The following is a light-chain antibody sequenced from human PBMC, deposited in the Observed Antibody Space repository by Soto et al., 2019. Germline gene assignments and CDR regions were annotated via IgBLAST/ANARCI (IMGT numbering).Light chain of an antibody. Sequence: EVMMTQFPDTVSVTAGETVTLSCGASQSVRTNLAWYQQRPGQAPRLIIHYASTRASDIPARFSGSGSGTNFTLAISSLQSEDFAVYYGQQYNNWPPLTFGQGTKVDIK. CDR2: YAS. J-gene: IGKJ1*01. V-gene: IGKV3D-15*01. CDR3: QQYNNWPPLT. CDR1: QSVRTN.